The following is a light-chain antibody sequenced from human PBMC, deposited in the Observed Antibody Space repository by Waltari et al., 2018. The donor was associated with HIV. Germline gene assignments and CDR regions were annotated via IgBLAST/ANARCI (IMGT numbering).Light chain of an antibody. CDR2: AAS. Sequence: DIQMTQSPFSLSASIGDRVTIACRASPSISTYLNWYQQRPGKAPKLLIYAASSLQSGVPSRFSGSGSGTDFTLSISSLQPEDSATYYCQQSYSSPYT. J-gene: IGKJ2*01. CDR1: PSISTY. CDR3: QQSYSSPYT. V-gene: IGKV1-39*01.